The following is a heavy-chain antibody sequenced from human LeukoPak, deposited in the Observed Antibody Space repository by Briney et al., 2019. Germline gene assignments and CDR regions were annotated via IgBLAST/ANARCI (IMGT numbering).Heavy chain of an antibody. J-gene: IGHJ5*02. CDR2: IYSSGST. CDR3: ARDSTNGDFRSGRNWFDP. V-gene: IGHV4-4*07. D-gene: IGHD3-3*01. Sequence: SETLSLTCTVSGGSISSYYWSWIRQPAGKGLEWIGRIYSSGSTDYDPSLKSRVTMSVDTSKNQFSLKLSSVTAADTAVYYCARDSTNGDFRSGRNWFDPWGQGTLVTVSS. CDR1: GGSISSYY.